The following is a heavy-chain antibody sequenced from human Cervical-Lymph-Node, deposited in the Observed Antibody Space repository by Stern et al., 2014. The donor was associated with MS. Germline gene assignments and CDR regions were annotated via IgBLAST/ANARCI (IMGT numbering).Heavy chain of an antibody. Sequence: QVQLEESGPGLVKPSPTLSLTCAVTGGSISSAEYYWSWLRQSPGKGLEGIGYIHNSGTTYYNPSLKSRVTISVDTSKNQFSLKLRSVTAADTAVYYCSRDADGYSLVFGYWGRGTLVTVSS. CDR3: SRDADGYSLVFGY. J-gene: IGHJ4*02. V-gene: IGHV4-30-4*01. CDR2: IHNSGTT. D-gene: IGHD5-24*01. CDR1: GGSISSAEYY.